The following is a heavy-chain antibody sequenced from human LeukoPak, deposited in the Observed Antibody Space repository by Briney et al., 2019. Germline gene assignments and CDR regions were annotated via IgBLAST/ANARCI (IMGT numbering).Heavy chain of an antibody. CDR3: ARVYCSSTSCYPEYCQH. CDR1: GYTFTSYG. V-gene: IGHV1-18*01. D-gene: IGHD2-2*01. J-gene: IGHJ1*01. CDR2: ISAYNGNT. Sequence: ASVKVSCKASGYTFTSYGISWVRQAPGQGLEWMGWISAYNGNTNYAQKLQGRVTMTTDTSTSTAYMELRSLRSDDTAAYYCARVYCSSTSCYPEYCQHGGEGTLVTVSS.